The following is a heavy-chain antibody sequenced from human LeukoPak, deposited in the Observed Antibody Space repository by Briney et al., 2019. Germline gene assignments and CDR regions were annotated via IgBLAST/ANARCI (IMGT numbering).Heavy chain of an antibody. V-gene: IGHV3-23*01. Sequence: PGGSLRLSCTASGFTLSTYAMNWDRQAPGKGLAWASCISRSVENTNDADSVKGRFTISRDNTKNMVHLQMYSERGNDTAVYNCAKETVGVLERSQRGSFDYWGQGALVTVSS. D-gene: IGHD3-3*01. CDR3: AKETVGVLERSQRGSFDY. CDR2: ISRSVENT. CDR1: GFTLSTYA. J-gene: IGHJ4*02.